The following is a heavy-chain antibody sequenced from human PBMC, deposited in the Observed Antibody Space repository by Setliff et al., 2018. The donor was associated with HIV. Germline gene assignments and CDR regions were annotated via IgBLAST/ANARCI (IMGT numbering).Heavy chain of an antibody. V-gene: IGHV4-34*01. CDR2: ISHTGST. J-gene: IGHJ4*02. Sequence: PSETLSLTCAVYGGSFSAYYWSWIRQSPEMGLEWIAEISHTGSTKYNPSRGSRVTISLATSKNQFSLSLRSLSAADTAVYYCARDKRYRFPFDSWGQGTLVTVSS. CDR3: ARDKRYRFPFDS. CDR1: GGSFSAYY. D-gene: IGHD2-2*02.